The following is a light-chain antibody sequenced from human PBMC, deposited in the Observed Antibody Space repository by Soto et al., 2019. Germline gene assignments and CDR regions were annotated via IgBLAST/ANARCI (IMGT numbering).Light chain of an antibody. CDR3: QQYNSYSRT. Sequence: DSQMSQSPSTLSASVGDRVTITCRASQSISSWLAWYQQKPGKAPKLLIYKASSLESGVPSRFSGSGSETEFTLTISSLQPDDFATYYCQQYNSYSRTFGQGTKLEIK. V-gene: IGKV1-5*03. CDR1: QSISSW. J-gene: IGKJ2*01. CDR2: KAS.